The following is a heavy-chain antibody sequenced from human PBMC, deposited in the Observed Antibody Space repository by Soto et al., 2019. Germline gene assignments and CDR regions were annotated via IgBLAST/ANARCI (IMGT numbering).Heavy chain of an antibody. V-gene: IGHV4-39*07. CDR1: GGSISSSGYY. CDR2: IDHSGST. D-gene: IGHD2-2*01. CDR3: VSSGCSSTACHTDWFDP. Sequence: SETLSLTCTVSGGSISSSGYYWGWIRQPPGKGLGWIAYIDHSGSTYYNPSLKSRVTISVDRSKNQFSLKLSSVTAADTAVYFCVSSGCSSTACHTDWFDPWGQGTLVTVSS. J-gene: IGHJ5*02.